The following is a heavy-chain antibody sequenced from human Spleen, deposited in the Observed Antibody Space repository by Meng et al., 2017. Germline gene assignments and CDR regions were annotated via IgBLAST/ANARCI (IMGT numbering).Heavy chain of an antibody. Sequence: ASVKVSCKASGYTFTSYDINWVRQATGQGLEWMGWIYPNSGNTAYAQKFQGRVTITRDTSASTAYMELSSLRSEDTAVYYCARAGSGSYSLFDYWGQGTLVTVSS. D-gene: IGHD1-26*01. CDR2: IYPNSGNT. V-gene: IGHV1-8*03. J-gene: IGHJ4*02. CDR3: ARAGSGSYSLFDY. CDR1: GYTFTSYD.